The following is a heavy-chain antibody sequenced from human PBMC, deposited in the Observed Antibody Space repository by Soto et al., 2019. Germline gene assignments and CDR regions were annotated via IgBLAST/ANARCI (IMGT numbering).Heavy chain of an antibody. CDR3: AGVFGYTYGRVEP. CDR1: GVSVSDYY. Sequence: QVQLQQWGAGLLKPSETLSLTCAVYGVSVSDYYWSWVRQPPGKGLEWIGEINHSGSTNYNASFKSRVTISVDTSKNQFSLKLSSVTAADTAVYYCAGVFGYTYGRVEPWGQGTMVSVSS. J-gene: IGHJ5*02. D-gene: IGHD5-18*01. CDR2: INHSGST. V-gene: IGHV4-34*02.